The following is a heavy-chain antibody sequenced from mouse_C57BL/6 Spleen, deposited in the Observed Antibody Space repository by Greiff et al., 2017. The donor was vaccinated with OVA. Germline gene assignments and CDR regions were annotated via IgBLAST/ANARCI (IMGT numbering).Heavy chain of an antibody. V-gene: IGHV5-17*01. D-gene: IGHD1-1*01. CDR1: GFTFSDYG. CDR2: ISSGSSTI. CDR3: ARMGTTVVDYYAMDY. J-gene: IGHJ4*01. Sequence: EVQLVESGGGLVKPGGSLKLSCAASGFTFSDYGMHWVRQAPEKGLEWVAYISSGSSTIYYADTVKGRFTISRDNAKNTLFLQMTSLRSEDTAMYYCARMGTTVVDYYAMDYWGQGTSVTVSS.